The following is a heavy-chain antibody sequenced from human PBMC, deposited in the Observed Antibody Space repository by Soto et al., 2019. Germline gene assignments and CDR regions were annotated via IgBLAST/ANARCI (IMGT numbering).Heavy chain of an antibody. CDR2: ISSSSSTI. CDR1: GFTFSSYS. V-gene: IGHV3-48*02. J-gene: IGHJ4*02. Sequence: EVQLVESGGGLVQPGGSLRLSCAASGFTFSSYSMNWVRQAPGKGLEWVSYISSSSSTIYYADSVKGRFTISRDNAKNSLYLQMNGLRDEDTAVYYCARDLSGAARRYYFDYWGQGTLVTVSS. D-gene: IGHD6-6*01. CDR3: ARDLSGAARRYYFDY.